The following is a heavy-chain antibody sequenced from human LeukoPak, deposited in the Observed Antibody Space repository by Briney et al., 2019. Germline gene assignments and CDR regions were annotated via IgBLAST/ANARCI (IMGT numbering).Heavy chain of an antibody. V-gene: IGHV4-59*08. CDR1: GGSISSYY. CDR3: ATAPYYYYMDV. J-gene: IGHJ6*03. CDR2: IYYPGST. Sequence: SETLSLTCTVSGGSISSYYGSWIRQPPGKGLEWIGYIYYPGSTNYNPSLKSRVTISVDTSKNQFSLKLSSVTAADTAVYYCATAPYYYYMDVWGKGTTVTVSS.